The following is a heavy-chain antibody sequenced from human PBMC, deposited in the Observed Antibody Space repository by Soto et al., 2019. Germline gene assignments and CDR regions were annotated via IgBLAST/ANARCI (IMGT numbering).Heavy chain of an antibody. CDR3: VRDRQLWRLDS. D-gene: IGHD2-21*01. CDR2: INTDGSVA. J-gene: IGHJ4*02. Sequence: EVQLVESGGGLVQPGESLRLSCAASGLTFRSYWMHWVRQAPGKGLVWVSRINTDGSVAMYVDSVKGRFTISRDNAKNTLYLHMNSLRAEDTAVYYCVRDRQLWRLDSWGQGTRVTVSS. V-gene: IGHV3-74*03. CDR1: GLTFRSYW.